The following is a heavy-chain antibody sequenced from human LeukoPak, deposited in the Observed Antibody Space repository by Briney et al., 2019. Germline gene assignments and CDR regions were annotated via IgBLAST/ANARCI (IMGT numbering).Heavy chain of an antibody. J-gene: IGHJ5*02. V-gene: IGHV1-69*13. Sequence: SVKVSCKASGGTFSSYAISWVRQAPRQGLEWMGGIIPIFGTANYAQKFQGRVTITADESTSTAYMELSSLRSEDTAVYYCAREGYDILTGYHYGQNWFDPWGQGTLVTVSS. CDR2: IIPIFGTA. CDR1: GGTFSSYA. D-gene: IGHD3-9*01. CDR3: AREGYDILTGYHYGQNWFDP.